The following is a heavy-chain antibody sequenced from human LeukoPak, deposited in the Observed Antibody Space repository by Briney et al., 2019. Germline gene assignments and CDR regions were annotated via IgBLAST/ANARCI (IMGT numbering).Heavy chain of an antibody. CDR2: IYHSGST. D-gene: IGHD1-26*01. Sequence: AGTLSLTCAVSSGSISSSNWWSWLRQPTGKGLEWFGEIYHSGSTNYNPSLKSRVTISVDKSKNEFSLKLSSVTAADTAVYYCASGIVGARSFDCWGQGTLVPVSS. J-gene: IGHJ4*02. CDR1: SGSISSSNW. V-gene: IGHV4-4*02. CDR3: ASGIVGARSFDC.